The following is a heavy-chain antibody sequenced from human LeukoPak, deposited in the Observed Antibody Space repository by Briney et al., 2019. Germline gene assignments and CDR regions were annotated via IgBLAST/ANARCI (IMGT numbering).Heavy chain of an antibody. Sequence: GASVKVSCKASGYIFTSYYMHWVRQAPGQGLERMGIINPSGGSTSYAQEFQGRVTMTRDTSTSTVYMELSSLRSEDTAVYYCAREVPTSIAARPKTQSSWFDPWGQGTLVTVSS. CDR2: INPSGGST. D-gene: IGHD6-6*01. J-gene: IGHJ5*02. V-gene: IGHV1-46*01. CDR3: AREVPTSIAARPKTQSSWFDP. CDR1: GYIFTSYY.